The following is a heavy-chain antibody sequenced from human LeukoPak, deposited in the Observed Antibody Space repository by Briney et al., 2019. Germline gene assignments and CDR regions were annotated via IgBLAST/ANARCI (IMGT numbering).Heavy chain of an antibody. CDR3: ARDPEHYGSGSYLDY. J-gene: IGHJ4*02. V-gene: IGHV3-23*01. Sequence: GGSLRLSCAASGFTFSSYAMSWVRQAPGKGLEWVSAISGSGGSTYYADSVKGRFTISRDNSKNTLYLQMNSLRGEDTAVYYCARDPEHYGSGSYLDYWGQGSLVTVSS. CDR2: ISGSGGST. CDR1: GFTFSSYA. D-gene: IGHD3-10*01.